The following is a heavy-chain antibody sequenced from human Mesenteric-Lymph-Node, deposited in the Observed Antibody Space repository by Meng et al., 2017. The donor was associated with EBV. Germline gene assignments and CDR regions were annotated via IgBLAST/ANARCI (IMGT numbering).Heavy chain of an antibody. CDR1: GCTFSNYW. J-gene: IGHJ5*02. V-gene: IGHV3-74*01. CDR3: ARGESASYSSAWSEGWFDP. Sequence: EVQLVESGGGLAQPGGSLRCSCADSGCTFSNYWMHWVRQAPGKGLVWVSRSNGDGTSTSYVDSVKGRFTVSRDNAKNTLYLQMNSLRAEDTAVYFCARGESASYSSAWSEGWFDPWGQGTLVTVSS. D-gene: IGHD6-19*01. CDR2: SNGDGTST.